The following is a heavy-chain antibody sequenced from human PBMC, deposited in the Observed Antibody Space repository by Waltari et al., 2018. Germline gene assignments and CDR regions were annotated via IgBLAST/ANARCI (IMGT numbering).Heavy chain of an antibody. J-gene: IGHJ4*02. V-gene: IGHV4-34*01. Sequence: QVQLQQWGAGLLKPSATLSLTCAVYGGSFSGYCCGWIRQHPGQGLEWIGEINHSASTNYNPYLKSRVTIAVDTAKIQLTLKLISATAADTAVYYCARGVVAGVLDYWGQGTLVTVSS. D-gene: IGHD6-19*01. CDR3: ARGVVAGVLDY. CDR2: INHSAST. CDR1: GGSFSGYC.